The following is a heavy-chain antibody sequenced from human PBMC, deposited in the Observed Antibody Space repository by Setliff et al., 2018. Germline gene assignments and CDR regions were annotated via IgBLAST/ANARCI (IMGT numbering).Heavy chain of an antibody. J-gene: IGHJ4*02. CDR2: ISGYNGNT. D-gene: IGHD3-3*01. Sequence: ASVKVSCKTSGYTFINYGLSWMRQAPGRGLEWMGWISGYNGNTDYAQNLQGRVTMTIDTSTSTAYMELRSLRSDDTAVYYCARVPRLEWLLPTFDSWGQGTLVTVS. V-gene: IGHV1-18*01. CDR1: GYTFINYG. CDR3: ARVPRLEWLLPTFDS.